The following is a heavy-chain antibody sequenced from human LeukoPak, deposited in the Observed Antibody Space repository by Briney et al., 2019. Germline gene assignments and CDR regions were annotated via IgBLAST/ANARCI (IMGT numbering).Heavy chain of an antibody. Sequence: ASVKVSCKASGYTFTSYDINWVRQATGQGLEWMGWMNPNSGNTGYAQKFQGRVTMTRNTSISTAYMELSSLRSEDTAVYYCARGRGVGVYYYYGMDVWGQGTTVTVSS. J-gene: IGHJ6*02. CDR2: MNPNSGNT. CDR1: GYTFTSYD. CDR3: ARGRGVGVYYYYGMDV. D-gene: IGHD3-16*01. V-gene: IGHV1-8*01.